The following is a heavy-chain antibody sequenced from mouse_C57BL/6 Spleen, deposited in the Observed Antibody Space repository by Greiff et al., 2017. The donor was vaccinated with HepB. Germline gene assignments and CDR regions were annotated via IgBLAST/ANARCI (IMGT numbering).Heavy chain of an antibody. CDR1: GYTFTSYW. CDR2: IDPISGGT. Sequence: QVQLQQPGAELVKPGASVKLSCKASGYTFTSYWMHWVKQRPGRGLEWIGRIDPISGGTKYNEKFKSKATLTGDKPSSTAYMQLSSLTSEDSAVYYCARYRITKVVANYAMDYWGQGTTVTVSS. J-gene: IGHJ4*01. V-gene: IGHV1-72*01. CDR3: ARYRITKVVANYAMDY. D-gene: IGHD1-1*01.